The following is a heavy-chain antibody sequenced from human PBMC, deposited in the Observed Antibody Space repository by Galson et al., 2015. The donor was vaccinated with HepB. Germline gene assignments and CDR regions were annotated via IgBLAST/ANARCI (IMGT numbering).Heavy chain of an antibody. D-gene: IGHD4-17*01. CDR1: GGSISDTDSY. CDR3: ARMTVLGPLARFNY. Sequence: ETLSLTCTVSGGSISDTDSYWGWIRRPPGKGLEWIGNIYHSGSTDYNPSVKTRVTISVDASKNQFSLRLTSVTAADTALYYCARMTVLGPLARFNYWGRGTLVTVSS. CDR2: IYHSGST. V-gene: IGHV4-39*01. J-gene: IGHJ4*02.